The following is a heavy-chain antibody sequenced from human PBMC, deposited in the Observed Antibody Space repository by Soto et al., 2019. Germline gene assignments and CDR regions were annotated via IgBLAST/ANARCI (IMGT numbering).Heavy chain of an antibody. CDR2: IYYSGST. CDR1: GGSISSGGYY. Sequence: SETLPLTCTVSGGSISSGGYYWSWIRQHPGKGLEWIGYIYYSGSTYYNPSLKSRVTISVDTSKNQFSLKLSSVTAADTAVYYCASTIPIYGDYYYYYMDVWGKGTTVTVSS. V-gene: IGHV4-31*03. CDR3: ASTIPIYGDYYYYYMDV. D-gene: IGHD4-17*01. J-gene: IGHJ6*03.